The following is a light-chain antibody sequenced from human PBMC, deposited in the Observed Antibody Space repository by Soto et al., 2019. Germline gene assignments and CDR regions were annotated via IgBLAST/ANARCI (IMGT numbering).Light chain of an antibody. CDR1: QSIRSD. Sequence: EIVMTQSPVSLSVSPGERATFSCRASQSIRSDLAWYQQKPGQAPRLLIYGASTKATGIPARFSGSGSGTEFTLTISRLQAEDCAVYYCQHYNIWPYTFGQGTPLEI. V-gene: IGKV3-15*01. J-gene: IGKJ2*01. CDR3: QHYNIWPYT. CDR2: GAS.